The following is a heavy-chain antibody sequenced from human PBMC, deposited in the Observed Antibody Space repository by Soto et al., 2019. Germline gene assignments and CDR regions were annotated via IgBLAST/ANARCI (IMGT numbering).Heavy chain of an antibody. Sequence: EVQLLESGGGLVQPGGSLRLSCAASGFTFSSYAMSWVRQAPGKGLEWVSGISGSGGSTYSADSVKGRFTISRDNSKNTLYLQMNSLRADDTAVYYCAKEGSGSYHPIDYRGQGTLVTVSS. CDR2: ISGSGGST. V-gene: IGHV3-23*01. CDR1: GFTFSSYA. D-gene: IGHD1-26*01. J-gene: IGHJ4*02. CDR3: AKEGSGSYHPIDY.